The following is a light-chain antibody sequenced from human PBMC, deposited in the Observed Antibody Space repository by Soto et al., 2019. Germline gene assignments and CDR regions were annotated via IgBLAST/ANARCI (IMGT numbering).Light chain of an antibody. CDR1: QSVSSF. J-gene: IGKJ4*01. Sequence: VTVPQSPVGRAPXSRRASQSVSSFLAWYQQKPGQANRFIIYDVSNGETGITDRLSGSGSGTDFTLTISSLEPEDFAIYYCQQCNSYPLTFGGGTKLDIK. V-gene: IGKV3-11*01. CDR3: QQCNSYPLT. CDR2: DVS.